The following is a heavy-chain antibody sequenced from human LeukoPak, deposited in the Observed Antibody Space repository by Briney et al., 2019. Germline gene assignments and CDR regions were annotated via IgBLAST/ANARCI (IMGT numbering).Heavy chain of an antibody. Sequence: SETLSLTCTVSGGSISSTSYYWSWIRQPPGKGLEWIGYIYYSGSTNYNPSLKSRVTISVDTSKNQFSLKLSSVTAADTAVYYCARSGDLRYFDWLLENDAFDIWGQGTMVTVSS. V-gene: IGHV4-61*01. J-gene: IGHJ3*02. D-gene: IGHD3-9*01. CDR2: IYYSGST. CDR1: GGSISSTSYY. CDR3: ARSGDLRYFDWLLENDAFDI.